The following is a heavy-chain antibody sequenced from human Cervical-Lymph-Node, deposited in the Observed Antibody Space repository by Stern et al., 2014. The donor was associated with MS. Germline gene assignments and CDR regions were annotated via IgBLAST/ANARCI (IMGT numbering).Heavy chain of an antibody. Sequence: QVQLQQWGEGLLKPSETLSLTCTIYGGTFTGYFWSWIRQPPGKGLEWIGEINHSGVTNYNPSLKSRVSMSGDTSKNQFSLKLSSVTAADTAVYFCGTAFYISASGWGQGTTVTVSS. CDR3: GTAFYISASG. CDR1: GGTFTGYF. J-gene: IGHJ6*02. V-gene: IGHV4-34*08. CDR2: INHSGVT. D-gene: IGHD2-21*02.